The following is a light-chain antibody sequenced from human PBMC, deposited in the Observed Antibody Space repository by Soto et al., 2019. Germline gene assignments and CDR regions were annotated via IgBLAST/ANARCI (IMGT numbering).Light chain of an antibody. CDR1: SSDVGGYNY. CDR2: GVN. V-gene: IGLV2-14*01. CDR3: SSYTRSSPVI. J-gene: IGLJ2*01. Sequence: QSVLTQPASVSGSPGQSITISCTGTSSDVGGYNYVSWYQQHPGKAPKLLIYGVNNRPSGVSNRFSGSKSGNTASLTISGLQAEDEADYYCSSYTRSSPVIFGGGTQLTVL.